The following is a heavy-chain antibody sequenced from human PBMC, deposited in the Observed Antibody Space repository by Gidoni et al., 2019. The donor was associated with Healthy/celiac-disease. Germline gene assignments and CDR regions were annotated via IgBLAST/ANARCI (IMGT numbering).Heavy chain of an antibody. CDR1: GYPFTSYY. V-gene: IGHV1-46*01. Sequence: QVQLVQSGAEVKKPGASAKVSCKASGYPFTSYYRHWVRQAPGQGLEWMGIINPSGGSTSYAQKFQGRVTMTRDTSTSTVYMELSSLRSEDTAVYYCAREDRERTYYYYYYGMDVWGQGTTVTVSS. CDR2: INPSGGST. D-gene: IGHD1-26*01. CDR3: AREDRERTYYYYYYGMDV. J-gene: IGHJ6*02.